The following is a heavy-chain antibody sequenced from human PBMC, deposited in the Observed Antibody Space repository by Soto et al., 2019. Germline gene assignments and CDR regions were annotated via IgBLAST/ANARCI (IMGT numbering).Heavy chain of an antibody. D-gene: IGHD2-2*01. J-gene: IGHJ5*02. CDR3: ARGNEYQLTSNWFDP. CDR2: ISYDGSNK. Sequence: GGSLRLSCAASGFTFSSYAMHWVRQAPGKGLEWVAVISYDGSNKYYADSVKGRFTISRDNSKNTLYLQMNSLRAEDTAVYYCARGNEYQLTSNWFDPWGQGTLVTVSS. CDR1: GFTFSSYA. V-gene: IGHV3-30-3*01.